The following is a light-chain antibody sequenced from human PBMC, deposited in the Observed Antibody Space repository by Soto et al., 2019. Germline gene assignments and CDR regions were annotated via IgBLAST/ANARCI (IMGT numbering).Light chain of an antibody. CDR3: QQYNSYPIT. Sequence: DIQMTQSPSSLSASVGYRVTITCQASQGISHYLNWYQQKPGTAPKLLIYGASSLQSGVPSRFSGSGSGTDFTLTISSLQPEDFATYYCQQYNSYPITFGQGTRLEIK. V-gene: IGKV1-16*01. J-gene: IGKJ5*01. CDR2: GAS. CDR1: QGISHY.